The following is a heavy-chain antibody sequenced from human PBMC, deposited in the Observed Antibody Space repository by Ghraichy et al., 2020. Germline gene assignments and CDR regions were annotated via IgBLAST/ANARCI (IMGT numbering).Heavy chain of an antibody. CDR1: GYTFSSYG. CDR3: ARDPSWGTKDLVVVRAGLDY. D-gene: IGHD2-2*01. J-gene: IGHJ4*02. CDR2: ISAYNGYT. V-gene: IGHV1-18*04. Sequence: ASVKVSCKASGYTFSSYGISWVRQAPGHGLEGMGWISAYNGYTNDAQKLQGRVTMTTDTSTTTAYLELGSLRSDDTAMYYCARDPSWGTKDLVVVRAGLDYWGQGIRVDGSA.